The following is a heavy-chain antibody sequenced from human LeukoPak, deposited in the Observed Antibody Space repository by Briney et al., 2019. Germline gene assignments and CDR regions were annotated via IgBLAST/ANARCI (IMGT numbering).Heavy chain of an antibody. J-gene: IGHJ4*02. D-gene: IGHD6-6*01. V-gene: IGHV3-9*01. Sequence: PGGSLRLSCAASGFTFDDYAMHWVRQAPGKGLEWVSGISWNSGSIGYADSVKGRFTISRDNAKNSLYLQMNSLRAEDTALYYCAKAGHSSSYFDYWGQGTLVTVSS. CDR3: AKAGHSSSYFDY. CDR2: ISWNSGSI. CDR1: GFTFDDYA.